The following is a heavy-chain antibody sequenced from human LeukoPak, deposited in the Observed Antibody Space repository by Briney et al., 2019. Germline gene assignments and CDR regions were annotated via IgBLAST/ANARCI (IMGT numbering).Heavy chain of an antibody. V-gene: IGHV3-23*01. J-gene: IGHJ3*02. CDR2: ISGSGGTT. CDR3: AKDGVATQHALDI. D-gene: IGHD5-12*01. CDR1: GFNFRAYA. Sequence: PGGSLRLSCAASGFNFRAYAMTWVRQAPGEGLDWVSGISGSGGTTYYADSVRGRFTISRDNSKNTVYLQLNNLRAEDTAVYYCAKDGVATQHALDIWGHGTMVTVSS.